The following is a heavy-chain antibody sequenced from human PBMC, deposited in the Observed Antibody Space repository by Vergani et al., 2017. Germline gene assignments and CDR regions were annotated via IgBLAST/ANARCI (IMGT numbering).Heavy chain of an antibody. CDR1: DGSFSGYY. CDR2: INHSGST. D-gene: IGHD6-13*01. Sequence: QVQLQQWGAGLLKPSETLSLTCAVYDGSFSGYYWSWIRQPPGKGMEWIGEINHSGSTNSNPSLKSRVTISVDTSKNQFSLRLSSVTAADTAVYYCASADRGVVPAPYAGYSSSWPFWYWGQGSLVTVSS. V-gene: IGHV4-34*01. J-gene: IGHJ4*02. CDR3: ASADRGVVPAPYAGYSSSWPFWY.